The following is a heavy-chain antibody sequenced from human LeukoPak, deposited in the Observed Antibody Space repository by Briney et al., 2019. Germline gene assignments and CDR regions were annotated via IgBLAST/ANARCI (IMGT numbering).Heavy chain of an antibody. V-gene: IGHV4-39*02. CDR3: ARDFWSGPRY. CDR2: HYYSGTT. D-gene: IGHD3-3*01. J-gene: IGHJ4*02. Sequence: SETLSLTCSVCGGSISSSSYYWGWIRQPPGKGLEWIGSHYYSGTTYYNPSLKSRVTISVDTSKYPFSLKLTPCTAADTAVYYLARDFWSGPRYWGQGTLVTVSS. CDR1: GGSISSSSYY.